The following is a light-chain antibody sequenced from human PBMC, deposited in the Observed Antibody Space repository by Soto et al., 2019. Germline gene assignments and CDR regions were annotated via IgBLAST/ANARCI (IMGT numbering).Light chain of an antibody. CDR3: QQRSNWLFT. CDR2: DAS. CDR1: QSVSSY. J-gene: IGKJ4*01. Sequence: EIVLTQSPATLSLSPGERATLSCRASQSVSSYLAWYQQKPDQAPRLLIYDASNTATGIPARFSGSASGTDSTLTISSLAPEVFAVYYCQQRSNWLFTFGGGTKVEIK. V-gene: IGKV3-11*01.